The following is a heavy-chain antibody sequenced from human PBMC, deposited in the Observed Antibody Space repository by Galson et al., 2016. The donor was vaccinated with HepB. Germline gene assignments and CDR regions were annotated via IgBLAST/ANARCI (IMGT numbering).Heavy chain of an antibody. CDR3: ARDQGWEGGWFDP. CDR2: ISYDGSNR. D-gene: IGHD1-26*01. J-gene: IGHJ5*02. CDR1: GFSFSTYA. Sequence: SLRLSCAASGFSFSTYAMHWVRQAPGKGLEWVALISYDGSNRYYGDPVRGRFAISRDTSKNTVYLQMNRLRPEDTAVYYCARDQGWEGGWFDPWGQGTLVTVSS. V-gene: IGHV3-30*09.